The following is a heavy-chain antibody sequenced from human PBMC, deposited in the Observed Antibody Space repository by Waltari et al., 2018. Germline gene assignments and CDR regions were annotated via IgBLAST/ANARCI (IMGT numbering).Heavy chain of an antibody. CDR1: GGTISSSSDY. Sequence: QLQLQESGPGMVKPSETLSLTGTVTGGTISSSSDYWGRNSEPHGKGLEWIGSIYYIGSTYYNPSLKSLVTISVDTSKNQFSLKLSSVTAAYTAVYYCASGEYCTGGVCYIRGMDAWGQGTTVTVSS. V-gene: IGHV4-39*07. CDR2: IYYIGST. J-gene: IGHJ6*02. D-gene: IGHD2-8*02. CDR3: ASGEYCTGGVCYIRGMDA.